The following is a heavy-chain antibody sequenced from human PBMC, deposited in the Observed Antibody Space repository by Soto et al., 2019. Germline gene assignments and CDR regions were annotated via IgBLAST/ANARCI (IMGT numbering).Heavy chain of an antibody. CDR3: ARGLMVYAIQGIDY. V-gene: IGHV3-33*01. CDR1: GFTFSSYG. CDR2: IWYDGSNK. Sequence: LRLSCAASGFTFSSYGMHWVRQAPGKGLEWVAVIWYDGSNKYYADSVKGRFTISRDNSKNTLYLQMNSLRAEDTAVYYCARGLMVYAIQGIDYWGQGTLVTVSS. D-gene: IGHD2-8*01. J-gene: IGHJ4*02.